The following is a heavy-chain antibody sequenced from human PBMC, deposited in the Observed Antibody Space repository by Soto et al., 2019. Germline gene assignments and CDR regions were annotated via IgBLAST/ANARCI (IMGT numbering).Heavy chain of an antibody. CDR3: ASHYCSGGSCYLDY. V-gene: IGHV1-18*04. Sequence: ASVEVSCKASGYTFTSYGISWVRQAPGQGLEWMGWISAYNGNTNYAQKLQGRVTMTTDTSTSTAYMELRSLRSDDTAVYYCASHYCSGGSCYLDYWGQGTLVTVSS. CDR1: GYTFTSYG. J-gene: IGHJ4*02. CDR2: ISAYNGNT. D-gene: IGHD2-15*01.